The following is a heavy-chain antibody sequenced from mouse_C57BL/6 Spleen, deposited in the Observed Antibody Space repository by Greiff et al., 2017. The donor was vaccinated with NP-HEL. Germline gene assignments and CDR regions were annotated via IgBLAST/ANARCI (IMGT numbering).Heavy chain of an antibody. CDR3: ARSPSYDYDGSWFAY. D-gene: IGHD2-4*01. J-gene: IGHJ3*01. Sequence: QVQLQQSGAELVKPGASVKISCKASGYAFSSYWMNWVKQRPGKGLEWIGQIYPGDGDTNYNGKFKGKATLTADKSSSTAYMQLSSLTSEDSAVYYCARSPSYDYDGSWFAYWGQGTLVTVSA. CDR2: IYPGDGDT. V-gene: IGHV1-80*01. CDR1: GYAFSSYW.